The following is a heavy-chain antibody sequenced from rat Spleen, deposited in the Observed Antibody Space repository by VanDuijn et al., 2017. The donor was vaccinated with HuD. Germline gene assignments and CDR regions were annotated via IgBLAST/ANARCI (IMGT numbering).Heavy chain of an antibody. D-gene: IGHD1-11*01. V-gene: IGHV5-31*01. Sequence: EVQLVESGGGLVQPGRSMKLSCAALGFTFSDYYMAWIRQAPGKGLEWVASITNTGGSTYYPDSVKGRFTISRDNAKSTLYLQMNSLRSEDTATYYCTRVLRGFDYWGQGVMVTVSS. CDR2: ITNTGGST. CDR3: TRVLRGFDY. J-gene: IGHJ2*01. CDR1: GFTFSDYY.